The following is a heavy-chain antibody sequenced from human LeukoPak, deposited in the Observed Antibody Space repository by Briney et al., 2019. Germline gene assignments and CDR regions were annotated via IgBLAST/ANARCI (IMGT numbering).Heavy chain of an antibody. CDR2: IYYSGSA. V-gene: IGHV4-61*02. J-gene: IGHJ6*02. CDR3: ARDRDYYGSGNGPYGMDV. CDR1: GDSISSGSYY. Sequence: SQTLSLTCTVSGDSISSGSYYWTWIRQPAGKGLEWIGRIYYSGSANYNPSLKSRVTISVDTAENQFSLKLSSVTAADTAVYYCARDRDYYGSGNGPYGMDVWGQGTTVTVSS. D-gene: IGHD3-10*01.